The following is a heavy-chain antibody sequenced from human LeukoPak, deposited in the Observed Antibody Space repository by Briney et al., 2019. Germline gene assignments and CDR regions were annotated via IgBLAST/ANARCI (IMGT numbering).Heavy chain of an antibody. CDR3: AKDLLVSYFDY. D-gene: IGHD3-9*01. V-gene: IGHV3-23*01. CDR1: GFTFSNYA. Sequence: PGGSLRLSCAASGFTFSNYAMRWVRQAPGKGLEWVSAVSGSGTSTYYADSVKGRFTISRDNSKNTLYLQMNSLRAEDTAVYYCAKDLLVSYFDYWGQGTLVTVSS. J-gene: IGHJ4*02. CDR2: VSGSGTST.